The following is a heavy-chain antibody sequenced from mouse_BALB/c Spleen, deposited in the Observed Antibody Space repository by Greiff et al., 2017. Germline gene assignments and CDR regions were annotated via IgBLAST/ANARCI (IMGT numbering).Heavy chain of an antibody. CDR1: GFTFSSYA. J-gene: IGHJ4*01. CDR2: ISSGGST. Sequence: EVKLQESGGGLVKPGGSLKLSCAASGFTFSSYAMSWVRQTPEKRLEWVASISSGGSTYYPDSVKGRFTISRDNARNILYLQMSSLRSEDTAMYYCASRYGSSYHYYAMDYWGQGTSVTVSS. CDR3: ASRYGSSYHYYAMDY. V-gene: IGHV5-6-5*01. D-gene: IGHD1-1*01.